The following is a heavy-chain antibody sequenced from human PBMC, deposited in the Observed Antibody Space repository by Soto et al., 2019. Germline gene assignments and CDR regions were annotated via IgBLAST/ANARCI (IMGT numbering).Heavy chain of an antibody. D-gene: IGHD2-2*01. CDR2: LNPKSSGT. CDR3: ARERYQVLSDGMDV. J-gene: IGHJ6*02. V-gene: IGHV1-2*02. CDR1: GFTFSDYY. Sequence: ASVKVSCKASGFTFSDYYMHWVREAPGQGLEWMGWLNPKSSGTTYAQKFQGRLTLSRDTSINTAYMELSRLSIDDTALYYCARERYQVLSDGMDVWGQGTTVTVSS.